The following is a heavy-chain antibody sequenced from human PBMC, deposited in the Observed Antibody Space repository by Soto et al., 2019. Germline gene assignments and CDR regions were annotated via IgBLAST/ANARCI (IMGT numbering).Heavy chain of an antibody. Sequence: SETLSLTCTVSGGSISSYYWSWIRQPPGKGLEWIGYIYYSGSTNYNPSLKSRVTISVDTSKNQFSLKLSSVTAADTAVYYCARGLDSGYDYPFDYWGQGTLVTVSS. J-gene: IGHJ4*02. V-gene: IGHV4-59*01. D-gene: IGHD5-12*01. CDR1: GGSISSYY. CDR2: IYYSGST. CDR3: ARGLDSGYDYPFDY.